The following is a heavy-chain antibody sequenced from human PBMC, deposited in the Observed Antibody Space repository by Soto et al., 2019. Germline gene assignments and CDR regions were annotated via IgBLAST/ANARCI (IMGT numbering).Heavy chain of an antibody. Sequence: GASVKVSCKASGGTFSSYTISWVRQAPGQRLEWMGWINAGNGNTKYSQKFQGRVTITRDTSASTAYMELSSLRSEDTAVYYCAPGPQEYFDYWGQGTLVTVSS. J-gene: IGHJ4*02. CDR1: GGTFSSYT. CDR2: INAGNGNT. V-gene: IGHV1-3*01. CDR3: APGPQEYFDY.